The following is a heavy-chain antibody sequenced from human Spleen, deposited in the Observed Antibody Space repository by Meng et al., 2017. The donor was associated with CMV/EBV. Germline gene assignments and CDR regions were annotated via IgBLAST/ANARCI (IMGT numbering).Heavy chain of an antibody. J-gene: IGHJ3*02. Sequence: GESLKISCAASGFTVSSDYMGWVRQAPGKGLEWVAVISYDGNSKYYTDSVKGRFTISRDNSKNTLYLQMNSLRPEDTAVYYCARDHRYYESGDAFDIWGQGTMVTVSS. CDR3: ARDHRYYESGDAFDI. D-gene: IGHD3-3*01. V-gene: IGHV3-30*03. CDR2: ISYDGNSK. CDR1: GFTVSSDY.